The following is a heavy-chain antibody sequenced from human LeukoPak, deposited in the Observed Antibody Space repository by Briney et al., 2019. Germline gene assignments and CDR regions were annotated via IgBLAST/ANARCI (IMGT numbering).Heavy chain of an antibody. V-gene: IGHV4-61*01. CDR2: IYYSGST. Sequence: SETLSLTCTVSGGSISITNYYWGWIRQPPGKGLEWIGYIYYSGSTNYNPSLKSRVTISVDTSKNQFSLKLSSVTAADTAVYYCAREVWFGENYFDYWGQGTLVTVSS. D-gene: IGHD3-10*01. CDR3: AREVWFGENYFDY. J-gene: IGHJ4*02. CDR1: GGSISITNYY.